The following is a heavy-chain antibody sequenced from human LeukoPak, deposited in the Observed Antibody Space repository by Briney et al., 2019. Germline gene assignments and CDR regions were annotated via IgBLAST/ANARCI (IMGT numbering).Heavy chain of an antibody. Sequence: GESLQISSNASACSSTSYWTGWVRPRPAKSLEWMGFIYPGDSDTRYSPSFQGQVTIAADKSISTAYLQWSSLKASDTAMYYCARTAVAGGGFDPWGQGTLVTVSS. J-gene: IGHJ5*02. V-gene: IGHV5-51*01. CDR2: IYPGDSDT. CDR1: ACSSTSYW. CDR3: ARTAVAGGGFDP. D-gene: IGHD6-19*01.